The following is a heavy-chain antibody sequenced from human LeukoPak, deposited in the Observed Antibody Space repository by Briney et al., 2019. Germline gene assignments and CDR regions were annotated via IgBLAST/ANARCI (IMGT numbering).Heavy chain of an antibody. CDR2: INHSGST. Sequence: SETLSLTCAVYGGSFSGYYWGWIRQPPGKGLEWIGEINHSGSTNYNPSPKSRVTISVDTSKSQFSLKLSSVTAADTAVYYCAGIATGFNWFDPWGQGTLVTVSS. V-gene: IGHV4-34*01. J-gene: IGHJ5*02. CDR3: AGIATGFNWFDP. CDR1: GGSFSGYY. D-gene: IGHD6-13*01.